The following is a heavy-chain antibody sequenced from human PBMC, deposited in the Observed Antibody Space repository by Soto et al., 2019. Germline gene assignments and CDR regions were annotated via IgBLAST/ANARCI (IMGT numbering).Heavy chain of an antibody. CDR3: ATNPPRITIFGVVIRDYYYYYGMDV. CDR1: GGTFSSYA. J-gene: IGHJ6*02. CDR2: IIPIFGTA. D-gene: IGHD3-3*01. Sequence: ASVKVSCKASGGTFSSYAISWVRQAPGQGLEWMGGIIPIFGTANYAQKFQGRVTITADESTSTAYMELSSLRSEDTAVYYCATNPPRITIFGVVIRDYYYYYGMDVWGQGTTVTVSS. V-gene: IGHV1-69*13.